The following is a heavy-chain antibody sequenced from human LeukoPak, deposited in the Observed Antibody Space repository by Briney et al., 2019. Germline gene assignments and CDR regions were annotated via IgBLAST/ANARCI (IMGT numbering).Heavy chain of an antibody. J-gene: IGHJ4*02. D-gene: IGHD1-26*01. CDR2: IWSDGSNE. V-gene: IGHV3-33*08. Sequence: GRSLRLSCAASGFTFSSYAMHWVRQAPGKGLEWVAFIWSDGSNEYYADSVKGRFTISRDNSKNTLYLQMNSLRAEDTAVYYCAREGGSYHYFDYWGQGTLVTVSS. CDR3: AREGGSYHYFDY. CDR1: GFTFSSYA.